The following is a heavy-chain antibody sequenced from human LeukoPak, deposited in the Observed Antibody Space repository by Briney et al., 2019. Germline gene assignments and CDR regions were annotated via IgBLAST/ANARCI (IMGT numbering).Heavy chain of an antibody. Sequence: PSETLSLTCTVSGGSISSYSWSWIRQPPGKGLEWIGYIYSSGSTNYNPSLKSRVTISVDTSKNQFSLNLSSVTAADTAVYYCARRGAYGFDYWGQGTLVTVSS. CDR2: IYSSGST. CDR1: GGSISSYS. V-gene: IGHV4-59*01. CDR3: ARRGAYGFDY. D-gene: IGHD4-17*01. J-gene: IGHJ4*02.